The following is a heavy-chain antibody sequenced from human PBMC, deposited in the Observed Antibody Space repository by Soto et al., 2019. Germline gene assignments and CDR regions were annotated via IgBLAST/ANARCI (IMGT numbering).Heavy chain of an antibody. CDR1: GGSVSSGSYY. D-gene: IGHD3-10*01. CDR3: ARVWGGAFDF. Sequence: SETLSLTCTVSGGSVSSGSYYWSWIRQPPGKGLEWIGYIYYSGSTNYNPSLKSRVTISVDTSKNQFSLKLSSVTAADTAVYYCARVWGGAFDFWGQGTTVTVSS. V-gene: IGHV4-61*01. CDR2: IYYSGST. J-gene: IGHJ3*01.